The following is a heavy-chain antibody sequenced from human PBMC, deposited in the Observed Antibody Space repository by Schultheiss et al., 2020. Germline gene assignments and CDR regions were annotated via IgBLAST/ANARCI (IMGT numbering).Heavy chain of an antibody. D-gene: IGHD4-17*01. J-gene: IGHJ4*02. Sequence: GGSLRLSCTASGFTFGDYAMSWFRQASGKGLEWVGFIRSKTDGGTTDYAAPVKGRFTISRDDSKNTLYLQMNSLKTEDTAVYYCTTVSGDSNWGQGTLVTVSS. CDR2: IRSKTDGGTT. CDR3: TTVSGDSN. V-gene: IGHV3-49*03. CDR1: GFTFGDYA.